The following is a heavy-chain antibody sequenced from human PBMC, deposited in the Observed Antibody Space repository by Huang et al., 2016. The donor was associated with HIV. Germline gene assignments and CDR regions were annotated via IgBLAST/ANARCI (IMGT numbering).Heavy chain of an antibody. CDR2: IRYVGSNK. D-gene: IGHD3-22*01. CDR3: ATDQNYYDSSGYYYEAFDI. CDR1: GFTFSSYG. Sequence: QVQLVESGGGVVQPGGSLRLSCAASGFTFSSYGLHWVCQAPGKGLEWVAFIRYVGSNKYYADSVKGRFTSSRDNSKNTLYLQMNSLRAEETAVYYCATDQNYYDSSGYYYEAFDIWGQGTMVTVSS. V-gene: IGHV3-30*02. J-gene: IGHJ3*02.